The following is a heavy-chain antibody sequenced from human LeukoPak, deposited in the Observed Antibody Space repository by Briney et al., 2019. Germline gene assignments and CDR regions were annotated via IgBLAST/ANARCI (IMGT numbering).Heavy chain of an antibody. Sequence: QAGGSLRLSCAASGFTFSSYSMNWVRQAPGKGLEWVSYISSSSSTIYYADSVRGRFTISRDNAKNSLYLQMNSLRAEDTAVYYCAKHTIFGVVSYFDYWGQGTLVTVSS. CDR1: GFTFSSYS. CDR2: ISSSSSTI. D-gene: IGHD3-3*01. CDR3: AKHTIFGVVSYFDY. J-gene: IGHJ4*02. V-gene: IGHV3-48*04.